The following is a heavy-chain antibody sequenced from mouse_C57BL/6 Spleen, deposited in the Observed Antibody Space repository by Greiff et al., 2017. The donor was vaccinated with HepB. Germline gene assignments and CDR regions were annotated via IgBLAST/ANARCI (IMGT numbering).Heavy chain of an antibody. CDR1: GFTFSSYA. CDR2: ISSGGDYI. CDR3: TRVYYYGSSPAWFAY. D-gene: IGHD1-1*01. Sequence: EVQVVESGEGLVKPGGSLKLSCAAPGFTFSSYAMSWVRQTPEKRLEWVAYISSGGDYIYYADTVKGRFTISRDNARNTLYLQMSSLKSEDTAMYYCTRVYYYGSSPAWFAYWGQGTLVTVSA. V-gene: IGHV5-9-1*02. J-gene: IGHJ3*01.